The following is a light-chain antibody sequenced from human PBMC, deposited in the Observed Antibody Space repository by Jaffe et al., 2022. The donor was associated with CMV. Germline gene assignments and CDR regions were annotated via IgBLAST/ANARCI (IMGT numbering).Light chain of an antibody. Sequence: AIQMTQSPSSLSASVGDRVTISCRASQDIGNDLGWYQQKPGKAPKPLIYTTSSLHSGVPSRFSGSGSGTDFTLTFSSLQPDDFATYYCLQDHSYPRTFGQGTKLEIK. CDR1: QDIGND. CDR2: TTS. J-gene: IGKJ2*01. V-gene: IGKV1-6*01. CDR3: LQDHSYPRT.